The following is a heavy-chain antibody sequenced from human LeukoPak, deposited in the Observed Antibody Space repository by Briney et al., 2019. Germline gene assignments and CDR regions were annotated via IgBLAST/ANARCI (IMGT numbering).Heavy chain of an antibody. J-gene: IGHJ4*02. CDR3: SRRPSRSRFDY. Sequence: PSETLSLTCAVYGGSLSGYYWSWIRQPPGKGLEWIGEINHSGSTNYNPSLKSRVTVSVDTSKNQFSLKLSSVTAADTAVYYCSRRPSRSRFDYWGQGALVTVSS. CDR1: GGSLSGYY. CDR2: INHSGST. V-gene: IGHV4-34*01. D-gene: IGHD6-19*01.